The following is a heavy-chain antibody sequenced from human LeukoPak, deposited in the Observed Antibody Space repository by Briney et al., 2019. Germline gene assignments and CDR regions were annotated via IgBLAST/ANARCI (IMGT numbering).Heavy chain of an antibody. Sequence: PSETLSLTCTVSGGSISGHYWSWIRQPPGKGLEWIGYIQYSGSTNCNPSLKSRVTVSVDTSKNQFSLKLSSVTAADTAVYYCAWGDSSGYPFDPWGQGTLVTVSS. CDR2: IQYSGST. V-gene: IGHV4-59*08. J-gene: IGHJ5*02. CDR3: AWGDSSGYPFDP. CDR1: GGSISGHY. D-gene: IGHD3-22*01.